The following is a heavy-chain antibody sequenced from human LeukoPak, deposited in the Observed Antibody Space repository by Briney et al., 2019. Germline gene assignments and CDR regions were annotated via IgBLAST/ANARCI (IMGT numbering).Heavy chain of an antibody. D-gene: IGHD3-3*01. CDR1: GFTFSSYA. CDR2: ISGSGGST. CDR3: ATNVLRFLEWLEVDY. Sequence: GGSLRLSCAASGFTFSSYAMSWVRQAPGKGLEWVSAISGSGGSTYYADSVKGRFTISTDNSKNTLYLQMNSLRAEDTAVYYCATNVLRFLEWLEVDYWGQGTLVTVSS. V-gene: IGHV3-23*01. J-gene: IGHJ4*02.